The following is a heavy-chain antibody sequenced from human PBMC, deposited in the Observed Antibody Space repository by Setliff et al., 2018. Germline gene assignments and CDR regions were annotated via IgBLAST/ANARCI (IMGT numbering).Heavy chain of an antibody. CDR1: GYTFSRYG. Sequence: ASVKVSCKASGYTFSRYGFSWVRQAPGQGLEWMGWIGIYNGDTNYAQKPQGRVTMTTDTSTSTAYMELRSLRPDDTAVYYCVRDRPFVVVTATQASFDYWGQGTLVTVSS. CDR3: VRDRPFVVVTATQASFDY. CDR2: IGIYNGDT. V-gene: IGHV1-18*01. D-gene: IGHD2-21*02. J-gene: IGHJ4*02.